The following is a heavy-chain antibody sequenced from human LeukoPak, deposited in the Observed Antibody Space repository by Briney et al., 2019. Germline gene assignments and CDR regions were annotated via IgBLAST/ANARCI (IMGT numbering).Heavy chain of an antibody. CDR2: IYNTVDT. J-gene: IGHJ4*02. V-gene: IGHV4-59*01. Sequence: PSGTLCLSCTVSGVSIIGNFWTWIRQPPGKRLEWIGYIYNTVDTNYNPSLKSRVTISVDMSKNQFSLRLTSVTAADTAVYYCARRRYYDSSGYNPTYYFDYWGQGILVTVS. CDR3: ARRRYYDSSGYNPTYYFDY. CDR1: GVSIIGNF. D-gene: IGHD3-22*01.